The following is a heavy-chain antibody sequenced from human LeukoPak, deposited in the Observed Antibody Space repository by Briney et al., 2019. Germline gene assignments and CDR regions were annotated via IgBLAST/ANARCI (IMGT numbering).Heavy chain of an antibody. CDR3: AREGRYCSGGSCWYDY. CDR1: GYTFTSYY. Sequence: ASVKVSCKASGYTFTSYYMHWVRQAPGQGLEWMGWINPNSGGTNYAQKFQGRVTMTRDTSISTAYMELSRLRSDDTAVYYCAREGRYCSGGSCWYDYWGQGTLVTVSS. D-gene: IGHD2-15*01. V-gene: IGHV1-2*02. J-gene: IGHJ4*02. CDR2: INPNSGGT.